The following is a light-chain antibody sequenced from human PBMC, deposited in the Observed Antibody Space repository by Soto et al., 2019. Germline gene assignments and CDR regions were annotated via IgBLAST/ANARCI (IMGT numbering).Light chain of an antibody. CDR1: QSVTNY. Sequence: EIFLTQSPDTLSLSPGERATLTCRASQSVTNYIAWYHQRPGQPPRLLIYDASNRATGVPARFSGTRSESDFSLTISDVNPADSVLYYCQQRLNCPPGFGQGTKIEI. CDR2: DAS. J-gene: IGKJ1*01. CDR3: QQRLNCPPG. V-gene: IGKV3-11*01.